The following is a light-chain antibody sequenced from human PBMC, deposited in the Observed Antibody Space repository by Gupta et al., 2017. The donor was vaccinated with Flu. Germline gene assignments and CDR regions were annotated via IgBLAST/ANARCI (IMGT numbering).Light chain of an antibody. CDR3: SSFTRSNTWV. Sequence: QSALTQPASVSGSPGQSIIISCTGTNRDVGGHNYVSWFQQHPGKAPKLMIFEVSNRPSGISNRFSGSKSGNTASLTISGLQAEDEADYYCSSFTRSNTWVFGGGTKLTVL. J-gene: IGLJ3*02. CDR1: NRDVGGHNY. V-gene: IGLV2-14*01. CDR2: EVS.